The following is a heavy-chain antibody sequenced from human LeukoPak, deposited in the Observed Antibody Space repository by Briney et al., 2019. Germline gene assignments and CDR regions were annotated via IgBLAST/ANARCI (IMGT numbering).Heavy chain of an antibody. CDR2: IRSKANSYAT. CDR1: GFTFSGSA. Sequence: PGGSLKLSCAASGFTFSGSAMHWVRQASGKGLEWVGRIRSKANSYATAYAASVKGRFTISRDDSKNTAYLQMNSLRTEDTAVYYCARVKDHRGIAVAGSDYWGQGTLVTISS. V-gene: IGHV3-73*01. D-gene: IGHD6-13*01. J-gene: IGHJ4*02. CDR3: ARVKDHRGIAVAGSDY.